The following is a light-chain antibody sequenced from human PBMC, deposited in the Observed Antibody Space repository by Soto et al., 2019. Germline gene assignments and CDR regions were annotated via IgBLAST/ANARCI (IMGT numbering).Light chain of an antibody. J-gene: IGKJ5*01. Sequence: EGGLTQYTGTLSLSPGERVTLSCRARQRVSSNYVAWYQQRPGQPPRLLIYSASRRANGIPDRFSGSGSGTDFTLTLSRLESEDFAVYYCQQYGTVPNPFCQGTRLEIK. V-gene: IGKV3-20*01. CDR3: QQYGTVPNP. CDR2: SAS. CDR1: QRVSSNY.